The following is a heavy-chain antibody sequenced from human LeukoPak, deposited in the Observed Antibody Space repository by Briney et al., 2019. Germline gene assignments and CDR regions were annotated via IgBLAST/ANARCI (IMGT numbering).Heavy chain of an antibody. V-gene: IGHV1-3*01. CDR3: AREIDRGDYNRFFDY. D-gene: IGHD5-24*01. CDR2: INAGNGNT. J-gene: IGHJ4*02. Sequence: ASVKVSCKASGYTFSTYTMHWVRQAPGQRLEWMGWINAGNGNTKYSQKFQGRVSITRDTSASTAYMEMSSLRCEDTAVYYCAREIDRGDYNRFFDYWGQGTLVTVSS. CDR1: GYTFSTYT.